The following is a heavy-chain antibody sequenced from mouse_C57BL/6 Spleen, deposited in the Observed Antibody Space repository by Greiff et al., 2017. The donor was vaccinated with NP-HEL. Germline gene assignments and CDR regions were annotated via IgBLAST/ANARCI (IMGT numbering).Heavy chain of an antibody. Sequence: VQLQQSGPGLVAPSQSLSITCTVSGFSFTSYGVSWVRQPPGKGLEWLGVIWGDGSTNYHSALISSLSISKDNSKSQVFLKLNSLQTDDTATYYCAKHGSYYYGSSLAYWGQGTTLTVSS. V-gene: IGHV2-3*01. D-gene: IGHD1-1*01. CDR3: AKHGSYYYGSSLAY. CDR1: GFSFTSYG. CDR2: IWGDGST. J-gene: IGHJ2*01.